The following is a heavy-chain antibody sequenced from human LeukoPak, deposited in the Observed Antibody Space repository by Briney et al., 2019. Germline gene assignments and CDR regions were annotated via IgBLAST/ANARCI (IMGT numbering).Heavy chain of an antibody. Sequence: GGSLRLSCAASGFTFSSYEMNWVRLAPGKGLEWISYIDSSGSNIFYADSVKGRFTISRDNSKNTVHLQMDSLRAEDSAVYYCAKNAGYSYGLYYFDYWGQGTLVTVSS. CDR2: IDSSGSNI. D-gene: IGHD5-18*01. CDR3: AKNAGYSYGLYYFDY. V-gene: IGHV3-48*03. J-gene: IGHJ4*02. CDR1: GFTFSSYE.